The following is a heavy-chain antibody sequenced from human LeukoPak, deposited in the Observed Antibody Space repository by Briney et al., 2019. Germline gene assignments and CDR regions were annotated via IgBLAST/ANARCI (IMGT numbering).Heavy chain of an antibody. J-gene: IGHJ4*02. D-gene: IGHD5-18*01. CDR1: GFTFSSYA. CDR2: ISYDGSNK. V-gene: IGHV3-30*04. Sequence: GGSLRLSCAASGFTFSSYAMHWVRQAPGKGLEWAAVISYDGSNKYYADSVEGRFTISRDNSKNTLYLQMNSLRAEDTAVYYCARDRGYSYGRYFDYWGQGTLVTVSS. CDR3: ARDRGYSYGRYFDY.